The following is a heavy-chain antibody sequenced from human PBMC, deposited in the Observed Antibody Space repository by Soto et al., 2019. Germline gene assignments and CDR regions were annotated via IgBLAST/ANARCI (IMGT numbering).Heavy chain of an antibody. Sequence: QVQLVQSGAEVKKPGASVKDSCKASGYTFTGYYMHWVRQAPGQGLEWMGWINPNSGGTNYAQKFQGRVTMTRDTSISTAYMELSRLRSDDTAVYYCARAYEQWLVHGNWFDPWGQGTLVTVSS. CDR3: ARAYEQWLVHGNWFDP. V-gene: IGHV1-2*02. J-gene: IGHJ5*02. CDR1: GYTFTGYY. CDR2: INPNSGGT. D-gene: IGHD6-19*01.